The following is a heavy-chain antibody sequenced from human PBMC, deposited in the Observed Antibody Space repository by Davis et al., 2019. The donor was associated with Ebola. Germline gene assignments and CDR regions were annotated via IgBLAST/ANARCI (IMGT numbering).Heavy chain of an antibody. CDR3: ARGVSSWFSY. D-gene: IGHD6-13*01. V-gene: IGHV3-48*03. CDR2: ISSIGTTT. Sequence: GESLKISCAVSGFTFSNYAMNWVRQAPGKGLEFVAYISSIGTTTYYADSVKGRFTISRDNAKNSLYLQMNSLRAEDTATYYCARGVSSWFSYWGQGTLVTVSS. J-gene: IGHJ4*02. CDR1: GFTFSNYA.